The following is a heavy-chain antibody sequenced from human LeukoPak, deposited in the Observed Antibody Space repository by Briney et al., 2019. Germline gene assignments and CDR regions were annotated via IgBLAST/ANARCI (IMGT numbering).Heavy chain of an antibody. V-gene: IGHV1-69*13. CDR1: GGTFSSYA. CDR3: ARAGADYSRFDY. CDR2: IIPIFGTA. Sequence: GASVKVSCKASGGTFSSYAISWVRQAPGQGLEWMGGIIPIFGTANYAQKFQGKVTITADQSTSTAYMELSSLRSEDTAVYYCARAGADYSRFDYWGQGTLVTVSS. D-gene: IGHD2-15*01. J-gene: IGHJ4*02.